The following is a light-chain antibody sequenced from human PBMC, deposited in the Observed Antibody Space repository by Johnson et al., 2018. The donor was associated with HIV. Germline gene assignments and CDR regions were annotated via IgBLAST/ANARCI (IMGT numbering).Light chain of an antibody. CDR2: DNN. Sequence: QSVLTQPPSVSAAAGQKVTISCSGSSSNIGNNYVAWYQQVPGTAPKLLIYDNNRRPSGVPDRFSGSKSGTSATLGITGLQTGDEADYYCGTWDSSLSAYVFGTWTKVTVL. CDR3: GTWDSSLSAYV. CDR1: SSNIGNNY. V-gene: IGLV1-51*01. J-gene: IGLJ1*01.